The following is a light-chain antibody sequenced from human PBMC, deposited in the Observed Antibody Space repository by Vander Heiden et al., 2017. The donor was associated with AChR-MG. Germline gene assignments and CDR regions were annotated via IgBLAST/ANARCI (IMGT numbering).Light chain of an antibody. CDR3: AAWDDSLNIAV. J-gene: IGLJ7*01. CDR1: TSNIERNT. CDR2: SNS. V-gene: IGLV1-44*01. Sequence: QSVLTQPPSASGTPGQRVSLSCSGSTSNIERNTVNWYRQLPGTAPKLLIHSNSERPSGVPDRFSGSKSGTSASLAISGLQSEDEGVYYCAAWDDSLNIAVFGGGTQLTVL.